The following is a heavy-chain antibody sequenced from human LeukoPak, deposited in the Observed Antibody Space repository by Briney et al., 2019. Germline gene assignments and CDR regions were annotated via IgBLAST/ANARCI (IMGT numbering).Heavy chain of an antibody. Sequence: SETPSLTCAVYGGSFSGYYWSWIRQPPGKGLEWIGEINHSGSTNYNPSLKSRDTISVDTSKNQFSLKLSSVTAADTAVYYCARSRSYYYDSSGYSYWGQGTLVTVSS. V-gene: IGHV4-34*01. CDR3: ARSRSYYYDSSGYSY. CDR2: INHSGST. D-gene: IGHD3-22*01. J-gene: IGHJ4*02. CDR1: GGSFSGYY.